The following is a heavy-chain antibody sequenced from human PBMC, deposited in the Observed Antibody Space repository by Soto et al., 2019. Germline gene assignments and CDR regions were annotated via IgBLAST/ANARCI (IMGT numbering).Heavy chain of an antibody. D-gene: IGHD6-6*01. Sequence: GASVKVSCKASGYTFTGYYMHWVRQAPGQGLEWMGWINPNSGGTNYAQKFQGWVTMTRDTSISTAYMGLSRLRSDDTAVYYCARDRGSSSSHYYYYGMDVWGQGTTVTVSS. CDR1: GYTFTGYY. V-gene: IGHV1-2*04. CDR3: ARDRGSSSSHYYYYGMDV. CDR2: INPNSGGT. J-gene: IGHJ6*02.